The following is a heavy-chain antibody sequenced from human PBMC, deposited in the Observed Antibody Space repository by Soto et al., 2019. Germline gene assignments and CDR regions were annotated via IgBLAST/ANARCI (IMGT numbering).Heavy chain of an antibody. D-gene: IGHD5-18*01. CDR3: ARLGRGYSYGRIDY. CDR1: GYXFTSYL. J-gene: IGHJ4*02. V-gene: IGHV5-51*01. CDR2: IYPGDSDT. Sequence: EXLKISCKCSGYXFTSYLLVWVRHMPGKGLEWMGIIYPGDSDTRYSPSFQGQVTISADKSISTAYLQWSTLKSPDTAMYYCARLGRGYSYGRIDYWGQGTLAPVS.